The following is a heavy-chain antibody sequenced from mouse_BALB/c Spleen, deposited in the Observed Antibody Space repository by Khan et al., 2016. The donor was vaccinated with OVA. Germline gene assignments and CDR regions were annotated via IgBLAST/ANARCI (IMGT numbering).Heavy chain of an antibody. CDR2: IRYDGSN. D-gene: IGHD1-2*01. V-gene: IGHV3-6*02. CDR1: GYSIPSGYY. J-gene: IGHJ2*01. CDR3: ASGLHYYGFYFDC. Sequence: EVQLQESGPGLVKPSQSLPLTCSVTGYSIPSGYYWNWIRQFPGNKLEWMGYIRYDGSNNYNPSLKNRISITRDTSKNQFFLKLNSVTTEDTATYYCASGLHYYGFYFDCWGQGTTLTVSS.